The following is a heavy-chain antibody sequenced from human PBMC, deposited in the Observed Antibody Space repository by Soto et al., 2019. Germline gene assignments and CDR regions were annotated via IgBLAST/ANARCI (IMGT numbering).Heavy chain of an antibody. J-gene: IGHJ6*02. CDR3: ARDRGIAVAGTHYGMDV. CDR2: IYYSGST. D-gene: IGHD6-19*01. CDR1: GGSISSYY. Sequence: SETLSLTCTVSGGSISSYYWSWIRQPPGKGLEWIGYIYYSGSTNYNPSLKSRVTISVDTSKNQFSLKLSSVTAADTAVYYCARDRGIAVAGTHYGMDVWGQGTTVTVSS. V-gene: IGHV4-59*12.